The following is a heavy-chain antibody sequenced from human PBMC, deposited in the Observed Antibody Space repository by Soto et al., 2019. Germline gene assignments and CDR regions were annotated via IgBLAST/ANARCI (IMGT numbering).Heavy chain of an antibody. J-gene: IGHJ4*02. D-gene: IGHD4-17*01. CDR2: IWYDGSNK. CDR3: ARAPGYGDYQLDY. CDR1: GFTFSSYG. V-gene: IGHV3-33*01. Sequence: GGSLRFSWAAGGFTFSSYGMHWVREAPGKGLEWVAVIWYDGSNKYYADSVKGRFTISRDKSKNTLYLQMNSLRAEDTAVYYCARAPGYGDYQLDYWGQGTLVTVSS.